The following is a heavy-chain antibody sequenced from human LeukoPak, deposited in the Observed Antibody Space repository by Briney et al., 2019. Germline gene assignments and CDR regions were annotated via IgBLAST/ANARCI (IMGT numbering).Heavy chain of an antibody. CDR3: ARGTLNIPGEHGAFDY. J-gene: IGHJ4*02. Sequence: GGSLRLSCAASGFTFSNYWMTWFRQTPGKGLEWVGNIKQDGSEKYYVDSVKGRFTISRDNAKNSLYLQMNSLRVEDTAIYYCARGTLNIPGEHGAFDYWGQGTLVTVSS. CDR1: GFTFSNYW. V-gene: IGHV3-7*01. D-gene: IGHD1-14*01. CDR2: IKQDGSEK.